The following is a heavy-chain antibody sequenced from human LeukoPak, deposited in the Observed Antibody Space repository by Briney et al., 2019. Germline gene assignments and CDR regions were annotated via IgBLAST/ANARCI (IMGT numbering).Heavy chain of an antibody. CDR2: IYYNGNT. V-gene: IGHV4-59*01. J-gene: IGHJ4*02. Sequence: SETLSLTCTVSGVSITTYYWSWIRQPPGKGLEWIGFIYYNGNTNYNPSLKSRVTISVDTSKNQFSLKLSSVTAADTAVYYCARAYTSWLFDYWGQGTLVTVSS. CDR1: GVSITTYY. CDR3: ARAYTSWLFDY. D-gene: IGHD2-2*02.